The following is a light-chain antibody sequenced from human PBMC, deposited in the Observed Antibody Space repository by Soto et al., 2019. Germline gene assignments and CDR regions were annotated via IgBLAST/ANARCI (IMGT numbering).Light chain of an antibody. CDR3: CSYADGSIYF. J-gene: IGLJ1*01. CDR1: SRDVGAYDY. Sequence: SVLTQPGSVCWSPGQSITISCTGTSRDVGAYDYVSWYRQYRDKAPQLLIYYVDHRPSGVSSRFSGSKSRNTASLTISGLQAEDEGDYYCCSYADGSIYFFGTGTQVTVL. V-gene: IGLV2-14*03. CDR2: YVD.